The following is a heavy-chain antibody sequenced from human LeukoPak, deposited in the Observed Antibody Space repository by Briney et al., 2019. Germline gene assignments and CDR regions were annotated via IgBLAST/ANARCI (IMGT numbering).Heavy chain of an antibody. CDR2: VYYSGST. CDR3: ARSAAGLSYGMDV. V-gene: IGHV4-59*08. J-gene: IGHJ6*02. D-gene: IGHD6-13*01. CDR1: GDSISSSY. Sequence: SETLSLTCTVSGDSISSSYWSWIRQTPGKGLEWIGHVYYSGSTNYNPSLKSRVTISVDTSKNQFSLKLSSVTAADTAAYFCARSAAGLSYGMDVWGQGTTVTVSS.